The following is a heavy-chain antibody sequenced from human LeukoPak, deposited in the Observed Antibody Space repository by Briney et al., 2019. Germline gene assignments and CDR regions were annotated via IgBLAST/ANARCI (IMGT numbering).Heavy chain of an antibody. V-gene: IGHV4/OR15-8*02. CDR2: ISLAGQT. D-gene: IGHD2-21*01. Sequence: SETLSLTCGASGGSISGSSWGSRVRQPPGQGLEWIGEISLAGQTNYNPSLNGRVTMSLDKSSNQLSLHLTSVTAADTATYFCTRERGPFCPCGYWGQGTLVIVSS. J-gene: IGHJ4*02. CDR3: TRERGPFCPCGY. CDR1: GGSISGSSW.